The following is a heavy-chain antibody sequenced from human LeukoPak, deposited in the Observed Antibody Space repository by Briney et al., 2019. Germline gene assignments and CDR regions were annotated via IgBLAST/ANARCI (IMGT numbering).Heavy chain of an antibody. CDR3: AAAAGYYGSGSQYYFDY. D-gene: IGHD3-10*01. CDR2: FDPEDGET. J-gene: IGHJ4*02. V-gene: IGHV1-24*01. CDR1: GYTLTGLS. Sequence: ASVKVSCKVSGYTLTGLSMHWVRQAPGKGLEWMGGFDPEDGETIYAQKFQSRVTMTEDTSTDTAYMELSSLRSEDTAVYYCAAAAGYYGSGSQYYFDYWGQGTLVTVSS.